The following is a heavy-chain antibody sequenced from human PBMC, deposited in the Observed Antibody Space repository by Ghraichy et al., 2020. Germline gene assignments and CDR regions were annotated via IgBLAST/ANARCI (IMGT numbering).Heavy chain of an antibody. D-gene: IGHD1-7*01. CDR3: ARPTTNEDWYFDL. Sequence: ESLNISCAASGFTFSSYSMNWVRQAPGKGLEWVSYISSSSSTIYYADSVKGRFTISRDNAKNSLYLQMNSLRAEDTAVYYCARPTTNEDWYFDLWGRGTLVTVSS. CDR2: ISSSSSTI. J-gene: IGHJ2*01. V-gene: IGHV3-48*04. CDR1: GFTFSSYS.